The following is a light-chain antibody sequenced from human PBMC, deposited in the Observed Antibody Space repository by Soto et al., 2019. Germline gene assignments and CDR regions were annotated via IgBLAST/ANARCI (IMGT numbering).Light chain of an antibody. Sequence: EIVLTQSPATLSLSPGERATLSCRASQSVSSYLAWYQQXXXXAPRLLIYDASNRATGIPARFSGSGSGTDFTLTISSLEPEDFAVYYCQQRSNWPWTFGQGTKVXIK. V-gene: IGKV3-11*01. CDR1: QSVSSY. J-gene: IGKJ1*01. CDR2: DAS. CDR3: QQRSNWPWT.